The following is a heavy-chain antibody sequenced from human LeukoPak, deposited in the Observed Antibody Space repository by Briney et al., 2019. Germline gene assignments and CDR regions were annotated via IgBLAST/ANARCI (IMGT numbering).Heavy chain of an antibody. CDR2: ISGSGGST. D-gene: IGHD3-22*01. J-gene: IGHJ4*02. Sequence: GGSLRLSCAASGFTFSSDAMSWVRQAPGKGLEWVSAISGSGGSTYYADSVKGRFTISRDNSKNTLYLQMNSLRAEDTAVYYCAKWGTTYYYDSSGYTLDYWGQGTLVTVSS. CDR1: GFTFSSDA. V-gene: IGHV3-23*01. CDR3: AKWGTTYYYDSSGYTLDY.